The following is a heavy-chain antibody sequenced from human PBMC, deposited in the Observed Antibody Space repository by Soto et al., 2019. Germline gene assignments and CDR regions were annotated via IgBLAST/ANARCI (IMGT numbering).Heavy chain of an antibody. CDR3: ARHQTVTSSGFDY. V-gene: IGHV4-39*01. CDR1: GGSISSSSYY. Sequence: QLQLQESGPGLVKPSETLSLTCTVSGGSISSSSYYWGWIRQPPGKGLEWIGSIYYSGSTYFNPSRKSRVTMSVDTSKHQFSLKLSSVTAADAAVYYCARHQTVTSSGFDYWGQGTLVTVSS. CDR2: IYYSGST. J-gene: IGHJ4*02. D-gene: IGHD4-17*01.